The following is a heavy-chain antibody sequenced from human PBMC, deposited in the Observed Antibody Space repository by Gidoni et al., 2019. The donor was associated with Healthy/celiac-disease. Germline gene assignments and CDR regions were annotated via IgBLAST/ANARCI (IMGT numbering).Heavy chain of an antibody. CDR1: GFTFSSYA. CDR3: ARVSSGY. D-gene: IGHD6-25*01. Sequence: QVQLVESGGGVVQPGRSLRLSCAASGFTFSSYAMHWVRQAPGKGLEWVAVISYDGSNKYYADSVKGRFTISRDNSKNTLYLQMNSLRAEDTAVYYCARVSSGYWGQGTLVTVS. J-gene: IGHJ4*02. CDR2: ISYDGSNK. V-gene: IGHV3-30-3*01.